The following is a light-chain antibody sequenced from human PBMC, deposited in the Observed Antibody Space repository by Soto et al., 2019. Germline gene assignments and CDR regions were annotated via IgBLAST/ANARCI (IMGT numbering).Light chain of an antibody. J-gene: IGKJ2*01. CDR1: QSISSY. CDR3: QQSYSTLYT. V-gene: IGKV1-39*01. CDR2: AAS. Sequence: DIQMTQSPSSLSASVGDRVTITCRARQSISSYLNWYQQKPGKAPKLLIYAASSLQSGVPSRFSGSGSGTYCTLPISSLQPEDFATYYCQQSYSTLYTFGQGTKLEIK.